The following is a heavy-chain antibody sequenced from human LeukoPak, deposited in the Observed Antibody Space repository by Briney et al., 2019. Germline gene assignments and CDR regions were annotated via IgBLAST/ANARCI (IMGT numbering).Heavy chain of an antibody. D-gene: IGHD3-3*01. Sequence: SVKVSCKASGFTLTSSAMQWVRQARGQRLEWIGWIVVGSGNTNYAQKFQERVTITRDMSTSTAYMELSSLRSEDTAVYYCAASAYYDFWSGYSSGYYYYGMDVWGQGTTVTVSS. V-gene: IGHV1-58*02. CDR3: AASAYYDFWSGYSSGYYYYGMDV. CDR1: GFTLTSSA. J-gene: IGHJ6*02. CDR2: IVVGSGNT.